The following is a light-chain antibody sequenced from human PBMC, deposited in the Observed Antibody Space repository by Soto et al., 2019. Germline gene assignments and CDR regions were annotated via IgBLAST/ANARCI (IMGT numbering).Light chain of an antibody. CDR3: QQRSNWPPWT. CDR1: QSVTSY. Sequence: EIVLTQSPATLSLSPGERATLSCRASQSVTSYLAWYQQKPGQAPRLLIYDASNRATGIPDRFSCSVSGTEFALTISGLRPEDFAVYYCQQRSNWPPWTFGQGTKVEI. V-gene: IGKV3-11*01. J-gene: IGKJ1*01. CDR2: DAS.